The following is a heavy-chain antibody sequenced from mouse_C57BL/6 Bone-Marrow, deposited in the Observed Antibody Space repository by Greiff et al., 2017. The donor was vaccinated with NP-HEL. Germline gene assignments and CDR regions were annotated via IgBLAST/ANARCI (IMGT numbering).Heavy chain of an antibody. Sequence: QVQLKQPGAELVKPGASVKLSCKASGYTFTSYWMHWVKQRPGQGLEWIGMIHPNSGSTNYNEKFKSKATLTVDKSSSTAYMQLSSLTSEDSAVYYCARTVDSSGSAWFAYWGQGTLVTVSA. V-gene: IGHV1-64*01. J-gene: IGHJ3*01. CDR1: GYTFTSYW. CDR3: ARTVDSSGSAWFAY. CDR2: IHPNSGST. D-gene: IGHD3-2*02.